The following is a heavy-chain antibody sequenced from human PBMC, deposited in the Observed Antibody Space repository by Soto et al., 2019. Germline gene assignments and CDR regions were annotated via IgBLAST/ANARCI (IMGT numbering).Heavy chain of an antibody. CDR1: GLTFSDYY. Sequence: QVQLVESGGGLVKPGGSLRLSCAASGLTFSDYYMSWIRQAPGKGLEWVSYITSSGSYTKYADPVLGRFTIAIDNAKNSLYLQMNSPRAEDTAVYYCARELDGIDVWGQVTTVTVSS. J-gene: IGHJ6*02. CDR2: ITSSGSYT. CDR3: ARELDGIDV. V-gene: IGHV3-11*05.